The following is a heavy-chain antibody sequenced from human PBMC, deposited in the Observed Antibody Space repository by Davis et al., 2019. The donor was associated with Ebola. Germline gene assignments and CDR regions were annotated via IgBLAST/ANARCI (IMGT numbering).Heavy chain of an antibody. J-gene: IGHJ6*02. CDR3: ARVCSGGSCYYYYGMDV. CDR2: TIPIFGTA. D-gene: IGHD2-15*01. V-gene: IGHV1-69*05. CDR1: GGTFSSYA. Sequence: SVKVSCKASGGTFSSYAISWVRQAPGQGLEWMGGTIPIFGTANYAQKFQGRVTMTRDTSTSTVYMELSSLRSEDTAVYYCARVCSGGSCYYYYGMDVWGQGTTVTVSS.